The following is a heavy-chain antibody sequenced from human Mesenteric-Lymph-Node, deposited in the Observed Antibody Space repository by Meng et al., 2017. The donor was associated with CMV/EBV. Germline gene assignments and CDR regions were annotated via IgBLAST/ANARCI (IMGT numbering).Heavy chain of an antibody. CDR2: INWNGGST. D-gene: IGHD2-2*01. J-gene: IGHJ6*02. V-gene: IGHV3-20*04. CDR3: ARGYCSSTSCYYYYGMDV. CDR1: GFTFDDYG. Sequence: GESLKISCAASGFTFDDYGMSWVRQAPGKGLEWVSGINWNGGSTGYADSVKGRFTISRDNAKNSLYPQMNSLRAEDTALYYCARGYCSSTSCYYYYGMDVWGQGTTVTVSS.